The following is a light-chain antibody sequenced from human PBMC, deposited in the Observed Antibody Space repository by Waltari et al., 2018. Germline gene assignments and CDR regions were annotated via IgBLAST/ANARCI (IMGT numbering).Light chain of an antibody. CDR1: QSVGSS. J-gene: IGKJ1*01. V-gene: IGKV6-21*01. CDR3: HQSSSIPWT. Sequence: EIVLTQSPEFQSVTPKEKVTITCRASQSVGSSLHWYQQKPNQSPKLLIKYASESFSGVPSRFSGSGSGTDFTLTINSLEAEDAATYYCHQSSSIPWTFGQGTKVEIK. CDR2: YAS.